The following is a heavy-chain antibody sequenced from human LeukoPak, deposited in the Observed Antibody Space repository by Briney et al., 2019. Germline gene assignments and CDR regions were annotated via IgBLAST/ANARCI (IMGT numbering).Heavy chain of an antibody. CDR3: ARGHSSGYYFSAWFDP. Sequence: SETLSLTCIVSGGSTSTGDYYCSWIRQPAGKGLEWIGRIYTSGSTNYNPSLKSRVTMSVDTSQNQFSLKLSSVTAADTAVYYCARGHSSGYYFSAWFDPWGQGTLVTVSS. D-gene: IGHD6-19*01. J-gene: IGHJ5*02. CDR2: IYTSGST. V-gene: IGHV4-61*02. CDR1: GGSTSTGDYY.